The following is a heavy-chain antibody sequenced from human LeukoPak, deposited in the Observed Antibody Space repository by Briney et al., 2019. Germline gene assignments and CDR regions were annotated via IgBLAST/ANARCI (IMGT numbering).Heavy chain of an antibody. CDR2: INEGGSAE. V-gene: IGHV3-7*03. CDR1: GFTFNTLW. Sequence: GGSLRLSCAASGFTFNTLWMSWVRQAPGKGLEWVANINEGGSAEYYAESVKGRFTISRDNSRNTLYLQMSSLRPEDTAVYYCTKWSGFGDDWGQGTLVTVSS. CDR3: TKWSGFGDD. D-gene: IGHD3-10*01. J-gene: IGHJ4*02.